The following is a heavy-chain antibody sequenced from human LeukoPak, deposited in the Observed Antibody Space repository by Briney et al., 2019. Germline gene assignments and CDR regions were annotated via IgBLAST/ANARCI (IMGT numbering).Heavy chain of an antibody. CDR3: ARYNSPSGDFDY. D-gene: IGHD6-13*01. CDR1: GGSIRSYY. V-gene: IGHV4-39*01. CDR2: IFYSGTT. Sequence: PSETLSLTCTVSGGSIRSYYWGWIRLPPGKGLEWIGSIFYSGTTYHNPSLKSRVTISVDTSKNQFSLKLSSVTAADTAVYYCARYNSPSGDFDYWGQGTLVTVSS. J-gene: IGHJ4*02.